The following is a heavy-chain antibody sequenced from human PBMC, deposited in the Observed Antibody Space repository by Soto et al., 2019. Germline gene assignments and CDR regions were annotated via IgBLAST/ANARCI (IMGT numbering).Heavy chain of an antibody. CDR1: GVFMTNYY. CDR2: IYYNGIT. Sequence: XETLSLSCTVSGVFMTNYYWNWIRQTPGKAPEWIAYIYYNGITNYNPSLKSRVTISVDTPKNQFSLKLNSVTAADTAMYYCARGRGGYYFYDYWGQGALVTVSS. J-gene: IGHJ4*02. V-gene: IGHV4-59*01. D-gene: IGHD1-26*01. CDR3: ARGRGGYYFYDY.